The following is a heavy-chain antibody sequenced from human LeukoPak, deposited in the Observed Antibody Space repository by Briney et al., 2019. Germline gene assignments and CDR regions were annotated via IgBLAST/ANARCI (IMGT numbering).Heavy chain of an antibody. D-gene: IGHD3-10*01. J-gene: IGHJ5*02. V-gene: IGHV4-34*01. Sequence: PSETLSLTCAVYGGTFSGYYWSWIRQSPGKGLEWIGEINPGGSTNYNPSLESRLTISVDPSKNQFSLKLSSVTAADTAVYYCARLVSLWFGESPNWFDPWGRGTLVTVSS. CDR2: INPGGST. CDR1: GGTFSGYY. CDR3: ARLVSLWFGESPNWFDP.